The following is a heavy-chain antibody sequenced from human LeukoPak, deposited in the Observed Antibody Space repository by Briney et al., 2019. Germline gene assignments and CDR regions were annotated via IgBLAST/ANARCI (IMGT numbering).Heavy chain of an antibody. CDR1: GFTFSGYA. CDR3: ARGVARTGYFIDY. CDR2: ISGSGDNT. J-gene: IGHJ4*02. Sequence: GGSLRLSCAASGFTFSGYAMNWVRQAPGKGLEWVSGISGSGDNTYYADSVQGRFTISRDNSKNTLFLRMSSLRAEDTAVYYCARGVARTGYFIDYWGQGTLVTVSS. V-gene: IGHV3-23*01. D-gene: IGHD2-15*01.